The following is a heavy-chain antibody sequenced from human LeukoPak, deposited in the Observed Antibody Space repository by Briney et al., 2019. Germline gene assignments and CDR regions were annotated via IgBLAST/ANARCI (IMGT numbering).Heavy chain of an antibody. CDR2: IYYSGST. Sequence: SGTLSLTCTVSGGSISSYYWSWIRQPPGKGLEWIGYIYYSGSTSYNPSLKSRVTISVDTSKNQFSLKLSSVTAADTAVYYCAREPRVDTAMVKGYFDYWGQGTLVAVSS. J-gene: IGHJ4*02. CDR3: AREPRVDTAMVKGYFDY. D-gene: IGHD5-18*01. V-gene: IGHV4-59*01. CDR1: GGSISSYY.